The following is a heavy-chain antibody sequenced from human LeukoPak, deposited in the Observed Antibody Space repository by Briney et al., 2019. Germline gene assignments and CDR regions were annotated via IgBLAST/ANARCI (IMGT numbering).Heavy chain of an antibody. CDR3: ALPATAIPGGY. D-gene: IGHD2-2*02. J-gene: IGHJ4*02. Sequence: GGSLRLSCAASGFTFSTYWMSWVRQAPGKGLEWVANIKQDGSEQYYVDSVKGRFTISRDNSKNSLYLQMNSLRAEDTAVYYCALPATAIPGGYWGQGTLVTVSS. V-gene: IGHV3-7*03. CDR1: GFTFSTYW. CDR2: IKQDGSEQ.